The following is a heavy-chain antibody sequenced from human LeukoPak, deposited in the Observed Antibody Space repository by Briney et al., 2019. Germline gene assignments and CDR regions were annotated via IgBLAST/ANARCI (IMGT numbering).Heavy chain of an antibody. CDR2: ISSSGSTI. D-gene: IGHD3-10*01. V-gene: IGHV3-48*03. CDR3: ARERGRGLWFGEPKYGMDV. Sequence: GGSLRLSCAASGFTFSSYEMNWVRQAPGKGLEWVSYISSSGSTIYYADSVKGRFTNSRDNAKNSLYLQMNGPRAEDTAVYYCARERGRGLWFGEPKYGMDVWGQGTTVTVSS. CDR1: GFTFSSYE. J-gene: IGHJ6*02.